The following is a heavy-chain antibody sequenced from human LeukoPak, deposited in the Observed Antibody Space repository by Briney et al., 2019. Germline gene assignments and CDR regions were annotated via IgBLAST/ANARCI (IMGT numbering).Heavy chain of an antibody. J-gene: IGHJ3*02. CDR3: ARGVSSGGSPDI. CDR2: ISAYNGNT. V-gene: IGHV1-18*01. D-gene: IGHD2-15*01. CDR1: GYTFTSYG. Sequence: ASVKVSCKASGYTFTSYGISWVRQAPGQGLEWMGWISAYNGNTNYAQKLQGRVTMTRDTSTSTVYMELSSLRSEDTAVYYCARGVSSGGSPDIWGQGTMVTVSS.